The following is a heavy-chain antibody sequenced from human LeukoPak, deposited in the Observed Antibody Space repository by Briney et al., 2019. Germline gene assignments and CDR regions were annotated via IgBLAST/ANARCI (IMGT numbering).Heavy chain of an antibody. CDR3: ARGWQHLVL. V-gene: IGHV3-21*01. D-gene: IGHD6-13*01. J-gene: IGHJ4*02. CDR1: GFTFSNYD. Sequence: PGGSLRLSCAASGFTFSNYDMNWVRQAPGKGLEWVSSISTSSSYIYYADSVKGRFTISRDNAKNSLYLQVNSLRAEDTAVYYCARGWQHLVLWGQGTLVTVS. CDR2: ISTSSSYI.